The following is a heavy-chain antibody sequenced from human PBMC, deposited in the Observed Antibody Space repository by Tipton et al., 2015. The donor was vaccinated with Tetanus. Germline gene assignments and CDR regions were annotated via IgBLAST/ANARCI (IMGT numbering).Heavy chain of an antibody. CDR3: VRGGSGYGNFDS. Sequence: SLRLSCAASGFTFSTYAMSWVRQAPGKGLEWVSVISGSGAATYYADSVKGRFTISRDNSKNTLFLQMNNLRGDDTAVYYCVRGGSGYGNFDSWGQGTLVTVSS. J-gene: IGHJ4*02. V-gene: IGHV3-23*01. CDR2: ISGSGAAT. D-gene: IGHD5-12*01. CDR1: GFTFSTYA.